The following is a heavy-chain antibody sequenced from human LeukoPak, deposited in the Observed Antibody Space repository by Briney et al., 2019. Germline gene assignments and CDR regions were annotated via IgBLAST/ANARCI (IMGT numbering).Heavy chain of an antibody. D-gene: IGHD3-16*01. V-gene: IGHV4-4*07. Sequence: SETLSLTCTVSSGSINSYYWGWVRQPAGRGLEWIGRIYTTGNTNYNPSLKSRLTMSVDTSKRQFSLNLRSVTAADKAIYYCARHGYTASHYFLDYWSQGILVTVSS. CDR2: IYTTGNT. CDR1: SGSINSYY. CDR3: ARHGYTASHYFLDY. J-gene: IGHJ4*02.